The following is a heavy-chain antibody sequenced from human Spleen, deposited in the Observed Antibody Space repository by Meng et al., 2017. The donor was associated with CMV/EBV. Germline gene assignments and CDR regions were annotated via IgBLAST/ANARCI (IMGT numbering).Heavy chain of an antibody. Sequence: SETLSLTCAVYGGSFSGYYWSWIRQPPGKGLEWIGEINHSGGTNYNPSLKSRVTISVDTSKNQFSLKLSSVTAADTAVYYCASDDFWGGMDVWGQGTTVTVSS. J-gene: IGHJ6*02. CDR3: ASDDFWGGMDV. CDR1: GGSFSGYY. D-gene: IGHD3-3*01. CDR2: INHSGGT. V-gene: IGHV4-34*01.